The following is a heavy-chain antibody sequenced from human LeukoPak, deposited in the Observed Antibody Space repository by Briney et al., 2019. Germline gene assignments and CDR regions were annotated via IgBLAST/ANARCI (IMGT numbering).Heavy chain of an antibody. V-gene: IGHV3-23*01. Sequence: GGSLRLSCAASGFTLSSYAMSWVRQAPGKGLEWVSAISGSGGSTYYADSVEGRFTISRHTSKNTVYLYMNNLRPEDTAVYYCVRATSSLAFDIWGQGTKVTVSS. CDR2: ISGSGGST. CDR1: GFTLSSYA. D-gene: IGHD6-6*01. J-gene: IGHJ3*02. CDR3: VRATSSLAFDI.